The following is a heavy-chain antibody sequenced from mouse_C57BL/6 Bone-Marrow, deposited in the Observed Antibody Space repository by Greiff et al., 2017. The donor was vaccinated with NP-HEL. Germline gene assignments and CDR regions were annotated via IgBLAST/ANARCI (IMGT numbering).Heavy chain of an antibody. CDR3: ARHEEAPITTVVDPYAMDY. CDR1: GYTFTEYT. J-gene: IGHJ4*01. CDR2: FYPGSGSI. Sequence: QVQLQQSGAELVKPGASVKLSCKASGYTFTEYTIHWVKQRSGQGLEWIGWFYPGSGSIKYNENFKDKATLTADKSSSTVYMELSRLTSEDSAVYFCARHEEAPITTVVDPYAMDYWGQGTSVTVSS. D-gene: IGHD1-1*01. V-gene: IGHV1-62-2*01.